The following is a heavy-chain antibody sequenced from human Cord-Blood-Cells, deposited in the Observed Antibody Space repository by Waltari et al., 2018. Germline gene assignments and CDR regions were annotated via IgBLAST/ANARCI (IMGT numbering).Heavy chain of an antibody. CDR1: GLSLSNARMA. D-gene: IGHD2-2*01. CDR3: ARTPLVVPAASRAFDI. J-gene: IGHJ3*02. CDR2: IFSNDEK. V-gene: IGHV2-26*01. Sequence: QLTLKESRPVLVKPTETLTLTCTVSGLSLSNARMAVSWIRQPPGKALAWLAHIFSNDEKSYSTSVKSRLTISKDTSKSQVVLTMTNMDPVDTATYYCARTPLVVPAASRAFDIWGQGTMVTVSS.